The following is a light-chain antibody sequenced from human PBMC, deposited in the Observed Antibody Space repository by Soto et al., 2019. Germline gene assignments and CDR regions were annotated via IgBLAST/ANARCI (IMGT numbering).Light chain of an antibody. V-gene: IGLV2-23*02. CDR1: SSDVGGYNL. CDR2: EVS. CDR3: CRPPGSSIFSV. Sequence: QSALSQPASVSGSPGQSITISCTGTSSDVGGYNLVSWYQQHPGKAPKLMIYEVSKWPSGVSNRFSGSKSGNTASLTISGLQAEDEADYFCCRPPGSSIFSVLGTVRTVTVL. J-gene: IGLJ1*01.